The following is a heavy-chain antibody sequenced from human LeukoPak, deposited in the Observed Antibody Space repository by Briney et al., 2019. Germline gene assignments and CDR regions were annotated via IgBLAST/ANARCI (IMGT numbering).Heavy chain of an antibody. J-gene: IGHJ3*02. CDR3: AREAGTTAFDI. D-gene: IGHD6-19*01. CDR2: INPNSGGI. V-gene: IGHV1-2*02. CDR1: GYTFTGYF. Sequence: AAVKVSCMASGYTFTGYFTCWGRHGPGRGLGWMGWINPNSGGINYAQKFQGRVTMTRDTSISSAYMELSRLRSDDTAVYYCAREAGTTAFDIWGQGTMVTVSS.